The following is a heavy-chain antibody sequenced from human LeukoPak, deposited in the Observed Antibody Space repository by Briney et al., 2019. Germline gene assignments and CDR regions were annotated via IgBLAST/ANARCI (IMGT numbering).Heavy chain of an antibody. V-gene: IGHV3-21*01. D-gene: IGHD1-26*01. CDR2: ISSSSSYI. CDR1: GFTVSSNY. J-gene: IGHJ4*02. CDR3: ARALKWELRGFDY. Sequence: GGSLRLSCAASGFTVSSNYMSWVRQAPGKGLEWVSSISSSSSYIYYADSVKGRFTISRDNAKNSLYLQMNSLRAEDTAVYYCARALKWELRGFDYWGQGTLVTVSS.